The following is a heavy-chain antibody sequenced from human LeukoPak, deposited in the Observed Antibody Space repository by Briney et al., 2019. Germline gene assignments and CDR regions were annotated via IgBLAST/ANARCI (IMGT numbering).Heavy chain of an antibody. D-gene: IGHD3-22*01. CDR1: GYTFSAHY. CDR3: GRDYYDSSGFGAFDI. J-gene: IGHJ3*02. Sequence: GASVKVSCKASGYTFSAHYMHWARQAPGQGLEWMGWINPNSGGTKYAQKFQGRVTMTRDTSVSTAYMELSRLRSDDTAVYYCGRDYYDSSGFGAFDIWGQGTMVTVSS. V-gene: IGHV1-2*02. CDR2: INPNSGGT.